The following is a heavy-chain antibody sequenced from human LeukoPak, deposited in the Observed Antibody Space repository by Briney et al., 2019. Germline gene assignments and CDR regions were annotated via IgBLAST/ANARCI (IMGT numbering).Heavy chain of an antibody. D-gene: IGHD3-22*01. Sequence: PGRSLRLSCSASGFTFSSYAMHWVRQAPGKGLEWVGRIKSKTDGGTTDYAAPVKGRFTISRDDSKNTLYLQMNSLKTEATAGYYCNTDPITPLYYSASSAYYYFDYWGQGTLVTVSS. J-gene: IGHJ4*02. CDR1: GFTFSSYA. CDR2: IKSKTDGGTT. V-gene: IGHV3-15*01. CDR3: NTDPITPLYYSASSAYYYFDY.